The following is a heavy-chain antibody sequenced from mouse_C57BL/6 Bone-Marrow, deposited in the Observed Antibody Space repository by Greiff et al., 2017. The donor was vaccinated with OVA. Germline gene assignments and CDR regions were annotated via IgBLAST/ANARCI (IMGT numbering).Heavy chain of an antibody. Sequence: EVKLVESGGGLVKPGGSLKLSCAASGFTFSSYAMSWVRQTPEKRLEWVATISDGGSYTYYPDNVKGRFTISRDNAKNNLYLQMSHLKSEDTAMYYCAREAPFEAMDYWGQGTSVTVSS. CDR1: GFTFSSYA. CDR3: AREAPFEAMDY. J-gene: IGHJ4*01. V-gene: IGHV5-4*01. CDR2: ISDGGSYT.